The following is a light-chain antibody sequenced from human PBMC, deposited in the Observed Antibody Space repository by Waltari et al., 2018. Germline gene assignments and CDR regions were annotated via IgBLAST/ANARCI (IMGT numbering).Light chain of an antibody. Sequence: QSALTQPASVSGSPGTSITLSCTGTSRDVGGYNYVSWYQQHPGKAPKLMIFDVSNRPSGVSNRFSGSKSGNTASLTISGLQAEDEADYYCSSYISSSTLEVFGGGTRLTVL. CDR1: SRDVGGYNY. CDR2: DVS. J-gene: IGLJ3*02. CDR3: SSYISSSTLEV. V-gene: IGLV2-14*03.